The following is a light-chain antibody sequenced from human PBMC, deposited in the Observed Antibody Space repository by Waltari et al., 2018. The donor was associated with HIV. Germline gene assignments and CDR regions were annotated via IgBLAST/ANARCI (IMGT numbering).Light chain of an antibody. J-gene: IGLJ1*01. Sequence: QSALTQPASVSGSPGQSITISCTGTSSDVGGYNFVSWYQQHPGKAPKLMITDVSNRTSGVSNRFSGSKSGNTASLTISGLQAEDEADYYCSSYTSSRTPFVFGTGTKVTVL. CDR3: SSYTSSRTPFV. V-gene: IGLV2-14*03. CDR2: DVS. CDR1: SSDVGGYNF.